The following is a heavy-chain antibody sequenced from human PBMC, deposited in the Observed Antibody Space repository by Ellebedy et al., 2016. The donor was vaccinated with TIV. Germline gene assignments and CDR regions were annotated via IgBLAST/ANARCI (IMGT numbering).Heavy chain of an antibody. J-gene: IGHJ4*02. CDR3: GRPRDGYNSEDY. CDR2: INPLDSDT. V-gene: IGHV5-10-1*01. Sequence: GESLKISXKASGYSFRSYWITWVRQMPGKGLEWVGRINPLDSDTSYSPTFRDHVTISADTSMTTAYLHWSSLRASDTAMYYCGRPRDGYNSEDYWGQGTLVTVSS. D-gene: IGHD5-24*01. CDR1: GYSFRSYW.